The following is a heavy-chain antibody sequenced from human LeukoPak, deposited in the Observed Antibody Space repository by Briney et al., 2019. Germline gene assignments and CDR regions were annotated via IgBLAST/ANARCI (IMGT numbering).Heavy chain of an antibody. CDR1: GGSISSYY. D-gene: IGHD3-22*01. Sequence: PSETLSLTCTVSGGSISSYYWSWIRQPPGKGLEWIGYIYYSGSTNYNPSLKSRVTISVDTSKNQFSLKLSSVTAADTAVYYRARSFGYYDSRMPVYWGQGTLVTVSS. CDR3: ARSFGYYDSRMPVY. J-gene: IGHJ4*02. V-gene: IGHV4-59*01. CDR2: IYYSGST.